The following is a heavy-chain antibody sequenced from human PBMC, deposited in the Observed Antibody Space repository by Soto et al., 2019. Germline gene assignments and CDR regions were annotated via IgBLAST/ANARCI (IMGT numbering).Heavy chain of an antibody. CDR2: ISSSSSYI. J-gene: IGHJ3*02. V-gene: IGHV3-21*01. Sequence: PGGSLRLSCAASGFTFSSYSMNWVRQAPGKGLEWVSSISSSSSYIYYADSVKGRFTISRDNAKNSLYLQMNSLRAEDTAVYYCARDNRDPPTPDAIDIWGQGTMVTVS. CDR3: ARDNRDPPTPDAIDI. CDR1: GFTFSSYS.